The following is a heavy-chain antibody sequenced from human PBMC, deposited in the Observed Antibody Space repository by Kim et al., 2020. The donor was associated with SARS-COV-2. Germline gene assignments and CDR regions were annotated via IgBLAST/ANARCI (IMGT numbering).Heavy chain of an antibody. Sequence: SVKGRFTISRENAKNSLYLQMNSLRAGDTAVYYCTRSVAHVWGSPNGMDVWGQGTTVTVSS. CDR3: TRSVAHVWGSPNGMDV. D-gene: IGHD3-16*01. J-gene: IGHJ6*02. V-gene: IGHV3-13*01.